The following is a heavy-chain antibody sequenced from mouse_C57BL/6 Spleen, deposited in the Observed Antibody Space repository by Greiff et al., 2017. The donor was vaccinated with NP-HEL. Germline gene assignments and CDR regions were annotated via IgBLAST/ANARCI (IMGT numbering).Heavy chain of an antibody. CDR1: GYAFSSYW. CDR2: IYPGDGDT. V-gene: IGHV1-80*01. J-gene: IGHJ1*03. CDR3: AREITTVVAKYWYFDV. Sequence: VQLQQSGAELVKPGASVKISCKASGYAFSSYWMNWVKQRPGKGLEWIGQIYPGDGDTNYNGKFKGKATLTADKSSSTAYMQLSSLTSEDSAVYFCAREITTVVAKYWYFDVWGTRTTVTVSS. D-gene: IGHD1-1*01.